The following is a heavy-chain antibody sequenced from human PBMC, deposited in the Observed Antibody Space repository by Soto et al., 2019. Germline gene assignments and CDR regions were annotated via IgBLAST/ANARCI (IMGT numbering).Heavy chain of an antibody. D-gene: IGHD4-17*01. CDR2: ISGSGGST. CDR3: AKDLSVTTYYYYGMDV. V-gene: IGHV3-23*01. J-gene: IGHJ6*02. CDR1: GFTFSSYA. Sequence: GGSLRLSCAASGFTFSSYAMSWVRQAPGKGLEWVSAISGSGGSTYYADSVKGRFTISRDNSKNTLYLQMNSLRAEDTAVYYCAKDLSVTTYYYYGMDVWGQGTTVTVSS.